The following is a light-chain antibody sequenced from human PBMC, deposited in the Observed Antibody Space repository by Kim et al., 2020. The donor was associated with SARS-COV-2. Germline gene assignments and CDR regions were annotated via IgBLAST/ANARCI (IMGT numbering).Light chain of an antibody. V-gene: IGKV1-9*01. CDR1: QGISSH. CDR2: SAS. J-gene: IGKJ4*01. Sequence: ASVGDRVIVTCRASQGISSHLAWYQQKPGKAPKLLIYSASSLQSEVPSRFSGSGSGTDFTLTISSLQPEDFATYYCLHLNSYPLTFGGGTKVDIK. CDR3: LHLNSYPLT.